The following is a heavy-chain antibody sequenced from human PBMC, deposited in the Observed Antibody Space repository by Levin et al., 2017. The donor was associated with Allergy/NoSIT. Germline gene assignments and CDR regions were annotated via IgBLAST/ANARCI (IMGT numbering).Heavy chain of an antibody. Sequence: GESLKISCAASGFTFSSYAMHWVRQAPGKGLEWVAVISYDGSNKYYADSVKGRFTISRDNSKNTLYLQMNSLRAEDTAVYYCARDAVPYSSGWFDYWGQGTLVTVSS. CDR1: GFTFSSYA. V-gene: IGHV3-30-3*01. D-gene: IGHD6-19*01. J-gene: IGHJ4*02. CDR3: ARDAVPYSSGWFDY. CDR2: ISYDGSNK.